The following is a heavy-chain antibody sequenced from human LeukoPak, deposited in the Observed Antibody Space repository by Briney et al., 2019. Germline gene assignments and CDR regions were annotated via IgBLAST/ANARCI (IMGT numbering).Heavy chain of an antibody. D-gene: IGHD3-16*01. CDR1: GFTFSGHW. CDR2: IRYDGSNK. J-gene: IGHJ4*02. CDR3: AKDIGGAFDY. V-gene: IGHV3-30*02. Sequence: GGSLRLSCTASGFTFSGHWIHWVRQAPGKGLEWVAFIRYDGSNKYYADSVKGRLTISRDNSKNTLYLQMNSLRAEDTAVYYCAKDIGGAFDYWGQGTLVTVSS.